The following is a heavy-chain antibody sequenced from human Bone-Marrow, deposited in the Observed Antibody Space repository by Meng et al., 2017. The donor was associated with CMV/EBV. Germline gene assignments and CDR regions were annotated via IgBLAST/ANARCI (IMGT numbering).Heavy chain of an antibody. D-gene: IGHD2-15*01. V-gene: IGHV1-69*05. Sequence: SSVKVSCKASGCTFSSYAISWVRQAPGQGLEWMGGIIPIFGTANYAQKFQGRVTITTDESTSTAYMELNSLRSEDTAVYYCARASLAATPYYYYYGMDVWGQGTTVTVSS. CDR2: IIPIFGTA. CDR1: GCTFSSYA. CDR3: ARASLAATPYYYYYGMDV. J-gene: IGHJ6*02.